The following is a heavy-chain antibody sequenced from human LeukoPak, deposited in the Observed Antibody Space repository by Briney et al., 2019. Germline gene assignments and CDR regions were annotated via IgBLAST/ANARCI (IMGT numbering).Heavy chain of an antibody. CDR3: AKGGNNRYCSGGSCSWGHYYYYYMDV. Sequence: PGGSLRLSCAASGFTFSSYSMNWVRQAPGKGLEWVSSISSSSSYIYYADSVKGRFTISRDNAKSSLYLQMNSLRAEDTALYYCAKGGNNRYCSGGSCSWGHYYYYYMDVWGKGTTVTISS. D-gene: IGHD2-15*01. CDR2: ISSSSSYI. V-gene: IGHV3-21*04. J-gene: IGHJ6*03. CDR1: GFTFSSYS.